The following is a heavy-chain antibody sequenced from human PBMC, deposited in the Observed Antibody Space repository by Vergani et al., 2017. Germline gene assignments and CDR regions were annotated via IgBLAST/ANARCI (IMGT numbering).Heavy chain of an antibody. J-gene: IGHJ6*03. D-gene: IGHD7-27*01. CDR3: ARVNWGGYYYYYYMDV. V-gene: IGHV1-8*01. Sequence: VQLVESGGGLVQPGASVKVSCKASGYTFTSYDINWVRQATGQGLEWMGWMNPNSGNTGYAQKFQGRVTMTRNTSISTAYMELSSLRSDDTAVYYCARVNWGGYYYYYYMDVWGKGTTVTVSS. CDR2: MNPNSGNT. CDR1: GYTFTSYD.